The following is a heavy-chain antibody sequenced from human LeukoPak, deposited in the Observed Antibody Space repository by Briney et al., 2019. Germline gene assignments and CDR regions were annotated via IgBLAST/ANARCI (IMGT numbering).Heavy chain of an antibody. Sequence: SETLSLTCTVSGGSISSYYWSWIRQPPGKGLEWIGYIYYSGSTNYNPSLKSRVTISVDTSKNQFSLKLSSVTAADTAVYYCARGGGPAGDYYDSSGYYQLDYWGQGTLVTVYS. CDR2: IYYSGST. CDR1: GGSISSYY. V-gene: IGHV4-59*08. J-gene: IGHJ4*02. CDR3: ARGGGPAGDYYDSSGYYQLDY. D-gene: IGHD3-22*01.